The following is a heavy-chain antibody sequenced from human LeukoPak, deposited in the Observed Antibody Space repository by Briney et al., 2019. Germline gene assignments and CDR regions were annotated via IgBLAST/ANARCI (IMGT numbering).Heavy chain of an antibody. V-gene: IGHV3-30*02. D-gene: IGHD3-16*01. J-gene: IGHJ4*02. CDR1: GFTFSSYG. CDR2: IRYDGSNK. CDR3: AKGPPHTLGYFDY. Sequence: GGSLRLSCAASGFTFSSYGMHWVRQAPGKALEWVAFIRYDGSNKYYADSVKGRFTISRDNSKNTLYLQMNSLRAEDTAVYYCAKGPPHTLGYFDYWGQGTLVTVSS.